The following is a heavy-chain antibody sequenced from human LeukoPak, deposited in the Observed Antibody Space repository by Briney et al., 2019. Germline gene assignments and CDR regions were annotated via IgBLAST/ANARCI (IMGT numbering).Heavy chain of an antibody. J-gene: IGHJ4*02. CDR2: INPSGGST. D-gene: IGHD6-19*01. CDR1: GYTFTGYY. V-gene: IGHV1-46*01. CDR3: ASSLRFGSGWY. Sequence: GASVKVSCKASGYTFTGYYMHWVRQAPGQGLEWMGIINPSGGSTSYAQKFQGRVTMTRDMSTSTVYMELSSLRSEDTAVYYCASSLRFGSGWYWGQGTLVTVSS.